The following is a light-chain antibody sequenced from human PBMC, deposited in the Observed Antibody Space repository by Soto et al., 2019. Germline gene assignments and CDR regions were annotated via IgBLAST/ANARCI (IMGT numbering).Light chain of an antibody. Sequence: QSALTQPASVSGSPGRSITISCTGTSNDVGGYDLVSWYQHNPGKAPKLMIYEVNKRPSGVSDRFSGSKSGNTASLTISTLQPEDEAAYSCCSFAGGATFVFGGGTKLTVL. CDR3: CSFAGGATFV. J-gene: IGLJ2*01. V-gene: IGLV2-23*02. CDR2: EVN. CDR1: SNDVGGYDL.